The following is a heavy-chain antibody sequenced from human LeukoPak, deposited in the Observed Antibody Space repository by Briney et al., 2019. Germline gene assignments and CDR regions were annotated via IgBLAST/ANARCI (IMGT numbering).Heavy chain of an antibody. Sequence: GGSLRLSCAASGFTFDDYGMSWVRQAPGKGLEWVSGINRNGGSTGYADSVKGRFTISRDNAKNSLYLQMNSLRVEDTALYYCARVGGSYLDGDAFDIWGQGPMVTVSS. CDR1: GFTFDDYG. CDR2: INRNGGST. V-gene: IGHV3-20*04. D-gene: IGHD1-26*01. J-gene: IGHJ3*02. CDR3: ARVGGSYLDGDAFDI.